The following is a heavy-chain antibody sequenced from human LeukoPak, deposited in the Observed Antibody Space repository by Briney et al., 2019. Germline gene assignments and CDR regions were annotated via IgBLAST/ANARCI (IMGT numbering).Heavy chain of an antibody. CDR2: IYHSGGT. D-gene: IGHD3-22*01. CDR1: GNSISSGYY. V-gene: IGHV4-38-2*01. CDR3: AGQHDSNGYYFY. Sequence: RPSETLSLTCAVTGNSISSGYYWAWIRQPPGKGLEWIGSIYHSGGTYYNPSLKSRVTISVDTSKNRFSLKLSSVTAADTAVYYCAGQHDSNGYYFYWGQGTLVTVSS. J-gene: IGHJ4*02.